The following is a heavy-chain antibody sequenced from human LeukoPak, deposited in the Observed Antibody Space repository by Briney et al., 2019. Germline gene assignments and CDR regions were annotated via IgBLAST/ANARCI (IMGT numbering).Heavy chain of an antibody. CDR2: INPKTGGI. CDR1: GYTFTGQS. D-gene: IGHD3-10*01. J-gene: IGHJ4*02. V-gene: IGHV1-2*02. Sequence: ASVKVSCKASGYTFTGQSMHWVRQAPGQGLEWMGWINPKTGGINYVQNFQGRVTMTGDTSINTAYMELSRLTSDDTAVYFCSRDRGYYDSGNYPTDYWGQGTLVTVSS. CDR3: SRDRGYYDSGNYPTDY.